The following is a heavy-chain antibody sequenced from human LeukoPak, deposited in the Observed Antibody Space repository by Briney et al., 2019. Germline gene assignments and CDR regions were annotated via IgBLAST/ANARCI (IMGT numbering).Heavy chain of an antibody. V-gene: IGHV3-7*01. CDR3: ARDDGFYSASGIYQNYFDH. Sequence: GGSLRLSCAASGFTFSAYWMSWVRQAPGKGVEWVANLKQDGSEKYYVDSVKGRSTISRDNAKNSLYLRMNSLRGEDTAVYYCARDDGFYSASGIYQNYFDHWGQGILVTVSP. CDR1: GFTFSAYW. CDR2: LKQDGSEK. D-gene: IGHD3-10*01. J-gene: IGHJ4*02.